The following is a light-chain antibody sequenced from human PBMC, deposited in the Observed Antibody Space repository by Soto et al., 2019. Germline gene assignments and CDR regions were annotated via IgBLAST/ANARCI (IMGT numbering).Light chain of an antibody. V-gene: IGKV3D-11*02. CDR2: GAS. J-gene: IGKJ5*01. Sequence: EIVLTQSPGTLSLSPWERATLSCRASQSVSNNYLAWYQQKPGQAPRLLIYGASNRVTGIPARFRGSGSGTDFTLTISSLEPDDFAVYYCQQRSNWQITFGQGTRLEIK. CDR1: QSVSNNY. CDR3: QQRSNWQIT.